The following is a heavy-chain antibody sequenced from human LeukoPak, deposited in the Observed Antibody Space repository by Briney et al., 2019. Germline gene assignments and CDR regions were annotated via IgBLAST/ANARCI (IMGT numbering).Heavy chain of an antibody. CDR1: GFTFSSYA. CDR2: ISYDGSNK. J-gene: IGHJ4*02. Sequence: GRSLRLSCAASGFTFSSYAMQWVRHAPGKGLEWVAVISYDGSNKYYADSVKGRFTISRDNSKNTLYLQMNSLRAEDTAVYYCARDDYGDYELSAFLGFDYWGQGTLVTVSS. D-gene: IGHD4-17*01. V-gene: IGHV3-30-3*01. CDR3: ARDDYGDYELSAFLGFDY.